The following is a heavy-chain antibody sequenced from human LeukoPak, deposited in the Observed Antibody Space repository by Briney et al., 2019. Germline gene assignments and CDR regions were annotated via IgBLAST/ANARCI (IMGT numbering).Heavy chain of an antibody. Sequence: PGGSLRLSCAASGFTFSSYAMSWVRQAPGKGLEWVSAISGGGGSTYYADSVKGRFTISRDNSKDTLYLQMNSLRAEDTAVYYCAKFLFRDYGDTFGAFDIWGQGTMVTVSS. J-gene: IGHJ3*02. D-gene: IGHD4-17*01. CDR2: ISGGGGST. V-gene: IGHV3-23*01. CDR1: GFTFSSYA. CDR3: AKFLFRDYGDTFGAFDI.